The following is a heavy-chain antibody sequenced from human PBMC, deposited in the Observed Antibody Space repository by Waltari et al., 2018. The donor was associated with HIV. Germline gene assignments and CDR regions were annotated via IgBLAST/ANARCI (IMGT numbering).Heavy chain of an antibody. V-gene: IGHV4-4*02. CDR1: GGSISSSNW. Sequence: QVQLQESGPGLVKPSGTLSLTCAVSGGSISSSNWWSWVRQPPGKGLEWIGEIYHSGSTNYNPSLKSRVTISVDKSKNQFSLKLSSVTAADTAVYYCARDGESGYYRKVLTRSGSDAFDIWGQGTMVTVSS. CDR3: ARDGESGYYRKVLTRSGSDAFDI. J-gene: IGHJ3*02. CDR2: IYHSGST. D-gene: IGHD3-22*01.